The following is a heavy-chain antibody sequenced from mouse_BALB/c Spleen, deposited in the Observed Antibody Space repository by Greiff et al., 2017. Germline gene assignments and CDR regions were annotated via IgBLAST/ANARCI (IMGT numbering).Heavy chain of an antibody. J-gene: IGHJ3*01. CDR2: INPSTGYT. CDR1: GYTFTSYW. V-gene: IGHV1-7*01. Sequence: QVQLQQSGAELAKPGASVKMSCKASGYTFTSYWMHWVKQRPGQGLEWIGYINPSTGYTEYNQKFKDKATLTADKSSSTAYMQLSSLTSEDSAVYYCASHTATVAYWGQGTLVTVSA. D-gene: IGHD1-2*01. CDR3: ASHTATVAY.